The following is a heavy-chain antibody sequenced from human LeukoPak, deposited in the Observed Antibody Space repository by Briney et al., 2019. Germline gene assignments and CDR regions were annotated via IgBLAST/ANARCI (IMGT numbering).Heavy chain of an antibody. Sequence: ASVKVSCKASGYSLTGYHMHWVRQAPGQGLEWMGRINPNSGDTNYAQKFQGRVTMTRDTSISTAYMELSRLRSDDTAVYYCARDRWYYYGSGSYYKRFDYWGQGTLVTVSS. CDR3: ARDRWYYYGSGSYYKRFDY. CDR1: GYSLTGYH. V-gene: IGHV1-2*06. J-gene: IGHJ4*02. D-gene: IGHD3-10*01. CDR2: INPNSGDT.